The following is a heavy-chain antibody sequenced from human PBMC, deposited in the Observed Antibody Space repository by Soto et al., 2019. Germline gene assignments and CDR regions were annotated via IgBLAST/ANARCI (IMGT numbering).Heavy chain of an antibody. J-gene: IGHJ4*02. CDR2: ISGSGGST. V-gene: IGHV3-23*01. Sequence: QAGGSLRLSCAASGFTFSSYAMSWVRQAPGKGLEWVSAISGSGGSTYYADSVKGRFTIPRDNSKNTLYLQVNSLRAEDTAVYYCAIGGVIFYAYWGQGTLVTVSS. D-gene: IGHD3-16*01. CDR3: AIGGVIFYAY. CDR1: GFTFSSYA.